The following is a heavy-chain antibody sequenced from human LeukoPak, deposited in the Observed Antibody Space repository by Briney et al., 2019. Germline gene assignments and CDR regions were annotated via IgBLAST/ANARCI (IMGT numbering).Heavy chain of an antibody. CDR1: GFTFSSYA. J-gene: IGHJ4*02. V-gene: IGHV3-23*01. Sequence: GGSLRLSCAASGFTFSSYAMSWVRQAPGKGLEWPSAISGSGGSTYYADSVKGRFTISRDDSKNTLYLQMNSLRAEDTAVYYCAKDPSPGYGYGYNYFDYWGQGTLVTVSS. D-gene: IGHD5-18*01. CDR3: AKDPSPGYGYGYNYFDY. CDR2: ISGSGGST.